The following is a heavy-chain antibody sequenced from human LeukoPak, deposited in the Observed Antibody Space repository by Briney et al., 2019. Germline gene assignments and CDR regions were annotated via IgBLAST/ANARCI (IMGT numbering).Heavy chain of an antibody. J-gene: IGHJ5*02. CDR1: GGSFSGYY. CDR3: AREKGYYGSGSLNLFDP. V-gene: IGHV4-34*01. CDR2: INHSGST. Sequence: SETLSLTCAVYGGSFSGYYWSWIRQPPGKGLEGIGEINHSGSTNYNPSLKSRVTISVDTSKNQYSLKLSSATAADTAVYYCAREKGYYGSGSLNLFDPWGQGTLVTVSS. D-gene: IGHD3-10*01.